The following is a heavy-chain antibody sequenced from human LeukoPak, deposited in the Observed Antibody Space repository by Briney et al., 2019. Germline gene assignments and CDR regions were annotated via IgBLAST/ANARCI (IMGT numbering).Heavy chain of an antibody. CDR2: IYYSGST. D-gene: IGHD2-15*01. Sequence: PSETLSLTCTVSGGSISSYYWSWIRQPPGKGLEWIGYIYYSGSTNYNPSLKSRVTISVDTSKNQFSLKLSSVTAADTAVYYCARRCSGGSCYRAFDYRGQGTLVTVSS. V-gene: IGHV4-59*08. CDR1: GGSISSYY. CDR3: ARRCSGGSCYRAFDY. J-gene: IGHJ4*02.